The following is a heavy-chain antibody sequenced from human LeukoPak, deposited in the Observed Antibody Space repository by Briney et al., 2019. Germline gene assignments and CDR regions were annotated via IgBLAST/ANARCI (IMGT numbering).Heavy chain of an antibody. V-gene: IGHV3-48*04. CDR1: GFTFSSYS. CDR2: ISSSGSTI. D-gene: IGHD6-25*01. CDR3: ARARLPPSFDY. J-gene: IGHJ4*02. Sequence: PGGSLRLSCAASGFTFSSYSMMWVRQAPGKGLEWVSYISSSGSTIYYADSVKGRFTISRDNAKNSLYLQMNSLRAEDTAVYYCARARLPPSFDYWGQGTLVTVSS.